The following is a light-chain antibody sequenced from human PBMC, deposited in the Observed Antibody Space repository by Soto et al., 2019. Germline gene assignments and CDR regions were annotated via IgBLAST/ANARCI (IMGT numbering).Light chain of an antibody. Sequence: QSVLTQPPSVSGAPGQRVTVSCTGSSYNIGAGYDVHWYHQLPGTAPKLLIYGNSNRPSGVPDRFSGSKSGTSASLAITGLQAEDEADYYCQSYDSSLVVFGGGTKLTVL. CDR1: SYNIGAGYD. CDR3: QSYDSSLVV. CDR2: GNS. V-gene: IGLV1-40*01. J-gene: IGLJ2*01.